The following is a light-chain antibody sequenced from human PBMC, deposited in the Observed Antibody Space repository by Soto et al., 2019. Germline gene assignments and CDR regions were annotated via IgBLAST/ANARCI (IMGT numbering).Light chain of an antibody. CDR1: SSNIGAGYD. J-gene: IGLJ2*01. CDR2: GNS. Sequence: QSLLTQPPSVSGAPGPRVTISCTGSSSNIGAGYDVHWYQQLPGTAPKLLIYGNSNRPSGVPDRFSGSKSGTSASLAITGLQAEDEADYYCQSYDSSLSGVVFGGGTKLTVL. V-gene: IGLV1-40*01. CDR3: QSYDSSLSGVV.